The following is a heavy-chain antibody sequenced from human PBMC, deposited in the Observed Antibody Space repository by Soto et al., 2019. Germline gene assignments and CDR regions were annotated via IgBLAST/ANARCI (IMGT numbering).Heavy chain of an antibody. Sequence: LSLTCGISGDSVSSNSATWNWIRQSPSRGLEWLGRTYYRSQWHNEYEESVKSRITINPDTSKNQFSPQLNSMSPEDTAVYYCARERGFLSEALDIWGRGTMVTVSS. D-gene: IGHD3-10*01. CDR2: TYYRSQWHN. CDR3: ARERGFLSEALDI. J-gene: IGHJ3*02. CDR1: GDSVSSNSAT. V-gene: IGHV6-1*01.